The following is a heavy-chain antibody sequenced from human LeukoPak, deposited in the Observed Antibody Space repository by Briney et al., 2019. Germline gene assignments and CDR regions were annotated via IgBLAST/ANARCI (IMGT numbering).Heavy chain of an antibody. CDR1: GYIFSGYY. V-gene: IGHV1-2*02. CDR2: INPNSGDT. J-gene: IGHJ4*02. Sequence: SVKGDCKASGYIFSGYYMHWVRQDPGQGLEWMGWINPNSGDTNYAQKFQGRVTMTRDTSISTAYMELSRLRSDDTAVYYCARVRYRLAETYIDYWGQGTLVTVSS. CDR3: ARVRYRLAETYIDY. D-gene: IGHD3-16*01.